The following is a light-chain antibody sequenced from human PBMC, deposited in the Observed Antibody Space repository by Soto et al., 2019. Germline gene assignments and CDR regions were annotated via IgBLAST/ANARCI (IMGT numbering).Light chain of an antibody. Sequence: EIVLTQSPGTLSLSPGERATLFCRASQSIATSQLAWYQQKPGQAPRLLIGASTRATGIPDRFSDSGSGTDFTLTISRREPEDFAVYDCQQFAASPRTFGQGTKVDIK. CDR1: QSIATSQ. CDR3: QQFAASPRT. CDR2: GAS. V-gene: IGKV3-20*01. J-gene: IGKJ1*01.